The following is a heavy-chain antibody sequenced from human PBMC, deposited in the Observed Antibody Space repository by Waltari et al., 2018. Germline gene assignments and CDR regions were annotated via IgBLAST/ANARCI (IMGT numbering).Heavy chain of an antibody. CDR1: GDSISSDY. Sequence: QVQLQESGSGLVKPSETLSLTCTVSGDSISSDYWSWIRQTPGIGPEWIAYIYNSRSTNYTPSLKSRVNIVVDTAKNQFSRKLRFVTAADSAVYYCARGPPFDIWGQGTMVTVSS. CDR3: ARGPPFDI. J-gene: IGHJ3*02. CDR2: IYNSRST. V-gene: IGHV4-59*01.